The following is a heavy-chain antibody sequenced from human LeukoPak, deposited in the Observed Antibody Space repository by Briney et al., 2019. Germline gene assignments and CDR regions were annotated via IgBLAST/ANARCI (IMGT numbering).Heavy chain of an antibody. CDR2: IIPIFGTA. CDR3: ATATIFGVVAYFDY. J-gene: IGHJ4*02. D-gene: IGHD3-3*01. Sequence: SVKVSCKASGGTFSSYAISWVRQAPGQGLEWMGGIIPIFGTANYAQKFQGRVTITADESMSTAYMELSSLRSEDTAVYYCATATIFGVVAYFDYWGQGTLVTVSS. V-gene: IGHV1-69*01. CDR1: GGTFSSYA.